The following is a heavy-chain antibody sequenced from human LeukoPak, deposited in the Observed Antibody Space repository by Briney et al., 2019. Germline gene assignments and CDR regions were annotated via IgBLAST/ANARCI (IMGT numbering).Heavy chain of an antibody. CDR1: GFTVSNYY. Sequence: GGSLRLSCAASGFTVSNYYISWVRQAPGKGLEWVSVIYTGGNTYYADSVRGRFTVSRDNSKNMLYLQMNSLRAEDAAVYYCARGQLWFDYWGQGTLVTVSS. D-gene: IGHD5-18*01. CDR3: ARGQLWFDY. J-gene: IGHJ5*01. CDR2: IYTGGNT. V-gene: IGHV3-53*01.